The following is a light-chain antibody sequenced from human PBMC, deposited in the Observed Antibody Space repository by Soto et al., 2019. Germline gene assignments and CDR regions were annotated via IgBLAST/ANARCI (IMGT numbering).Light chain of an antibody. CDR1: QSVNSN. V-gene: IGKV3-15*01. J-gene: IGKJ2*01. CDR2: GAS. CDR3: QQYNNWPPLT. Sequence: EIVMTQSPVTLSVSPGERATLSFRASQSVNSNLAWYQQKPGQAPSLLIYGASTRATGIPARFSGSGSWTEFTLTISSLQSEDFAVYYCQQYNNWPPLTFGQGTKLEIK.